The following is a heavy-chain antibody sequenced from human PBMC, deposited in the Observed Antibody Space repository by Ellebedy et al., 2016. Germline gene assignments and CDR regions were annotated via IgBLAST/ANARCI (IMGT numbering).Heavy chain of an antibody. J-gene: IGHJ6*02. CDR1: GFTFSSYA. CDR3: AKVSSTSCWYGMDV. D-gene: IGHD2-2*01. V-gene: IGHV3-23*01. Sequence: GESLKISXAASGFTFSSYAMSWVRQAPGKGLEWVSAISGSGGSTYYADSVKGRFTISRDNSKNTLYLQMNSLRAEDTAVYYCAKVSSTSCWYGMDVWGQGTTVTVSS. CDR2: ISGSGGST.